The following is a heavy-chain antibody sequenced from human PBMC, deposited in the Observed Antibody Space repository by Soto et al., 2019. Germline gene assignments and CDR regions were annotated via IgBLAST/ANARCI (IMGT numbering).Heavy chain of an antibody. Sequence: EVQLLESGGGLVQRGGSLRLSCAASGFTFRNYAMNWVRQAPGKGLEWVSAISGSGGTTYYADSVKGRFTISRDNSKNKLYLQLNSLRDEDTAIYYCAKDWDPSTVVSPSTGTDYWGRGTLVTVSS. CDR1: GFTFRNYA. J-gene: IGHJ4*02. CDR3: AKDWDPSTVVSPSTGTDY. V-gene: IGHV3-23*01. CDR2: ISGSGGTT. D-gene: IGHD4-17*01.